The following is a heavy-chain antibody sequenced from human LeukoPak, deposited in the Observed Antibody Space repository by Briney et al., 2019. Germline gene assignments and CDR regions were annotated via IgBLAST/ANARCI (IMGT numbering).Heavy chain of an antibody. Sequence: PSQTLSLTCTVSGGSISSGDYYWSWIRQPPGKGLEWIGYIYYSGSTYYNPSLKSRVTISVDTSKNQFSLKLSSVTAADTAVYYCARGHRDYVWGSYRLSWFDPWGQGTLVTVSS. CDR3: ARGHRDYVWGSYRLSWFDP. J-gene: IGHJ5*02. CDR1: GGSISSGDYY. V-gene: IGHV4-30-4*01. CDR2: IYYSGST. D-gene: IGHD3-16*02.